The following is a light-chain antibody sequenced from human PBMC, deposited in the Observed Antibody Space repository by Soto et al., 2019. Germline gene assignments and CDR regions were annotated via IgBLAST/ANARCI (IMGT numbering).Light chain of an antibody. J-gene: IGKJ4*01. CDR3: LQVNSFPLS. Sequence: DDKMTQAPSSVSESVGDSVTINCLASQGISSYLAWYQQKPGKAPKFLIYAASTLQSGVPSRFTGSGSGTDFTLTITSLQPEDFATYYCLQVNSFPLSFGGGTMVDIK. V-gene: IGKV1-9*01. CDR1: QGISSY. CDR2: AAS.